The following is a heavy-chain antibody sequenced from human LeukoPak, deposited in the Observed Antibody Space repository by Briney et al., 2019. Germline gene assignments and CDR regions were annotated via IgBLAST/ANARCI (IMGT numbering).Heavy chain of an antibody. Sequence: GGSLRLSCAASGFTFSSYSMNWVRQAPGKGLEWVSSISSSSSYIYYADSVKGRFTISRDNAKNSLYLQMNSLRAEDTAVYYCARPKGYSGSNFDYWGQGTLVTVSS. CDR3: ARPKGYSGSNFDY. V-gene: IGHV3-21*01. J-gene: IGHJ4*02. D-gene: IGHD6-6*01. CDR1: GFTFSSYS. CDR2: ISSSSSYI.